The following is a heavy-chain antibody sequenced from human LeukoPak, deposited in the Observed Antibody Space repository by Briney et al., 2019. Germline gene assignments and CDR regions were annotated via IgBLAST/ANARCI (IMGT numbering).Heavy chain of an antibody. J-gene: IGHJ4*02. CDR3: AREGVYYDILAAYYRPYYFDF. CDR2: INHGGST. CDR1: GGSFSGYY. V-gene: IGHV4-34*01. D-gene: IGHD3-9*01. Sequence: PSETLSLTCAVYGGSFSGYYWSWIRQPPGPGLEWFGEINHGGSTNYNPSLKSRLTISVDTSKNQFSLKLSSVTAADTAVYYGAREGVYYDILAAYYRPYYFDFWGQGTLVTVSS.